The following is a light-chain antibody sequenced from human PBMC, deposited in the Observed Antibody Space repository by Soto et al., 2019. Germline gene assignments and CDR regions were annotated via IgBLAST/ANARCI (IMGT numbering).Light chain of an antibody. Sequence: DIQMTQSPSTLSASVGDRVTITCRASQSSSSWLAWYQQKPGKAPKHLIYEAPSLESGVPSRFSGSGSGTEFALTISSLQPDDFATYYCQQYNSYPYTFGQGPKLEIK. CDR1: QSSSSW. V-gene: IGKV1-5*01. CDR2: EAP. J-gene: IGKJ2*01. CDR3: QQYNSYPYT.